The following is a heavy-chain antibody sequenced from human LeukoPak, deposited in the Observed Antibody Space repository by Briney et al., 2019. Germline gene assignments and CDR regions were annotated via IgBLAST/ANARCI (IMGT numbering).Heavy chain of an antibody. CDR1: GFTFSXXX. CDR3: ARGMQLWLRGLSMDV. CDR2: XXSMSDTI. J-gene: IGHJ6*02. D-gene: IGHD5-18*01. V-gene: IGHV3-48*03. Sequence: PGGSLRLSCVASGFTFSXXXXNWIRQAPGXGLXXXXXXXSMSDTIHYADSVMXXFTISRDNAKNSLFLQMNSLRAEDTAIYYCARGMQLWLRGLSMDVWGQGATVTVSS.